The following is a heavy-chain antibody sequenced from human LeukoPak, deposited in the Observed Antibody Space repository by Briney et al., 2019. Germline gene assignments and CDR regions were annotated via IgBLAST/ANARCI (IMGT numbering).Heavy chain of an antibody. D-gene: IGHD6-13*01. CDR3: ARARIAARHDAFDI. Sequence: GASVKVSCKASGGTFSSFAISWVRQAPGQGLEWMGGIIPVVGTANYAQKFQGRVTITADESTSTAYMELRSLRSEDTAVYYCARARIAARHDAFDIWGQGTMVTVSS. CDR2: IIPVVGTA. V-gene: IGHV1-69*13. J-gene: IGHJ3*02. CDR1: GGTFSSFA.